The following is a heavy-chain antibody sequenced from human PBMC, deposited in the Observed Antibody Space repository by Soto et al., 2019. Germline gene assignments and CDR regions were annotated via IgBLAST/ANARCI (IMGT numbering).Heavy chain of an antibody. CDR3: ARVVVVPAAIYYYYYYMDV. V-gene: IGHV5-51*01. CDR2: IYPGDSDT. J-gene: IGHJ6*03. Sequence: GESLKISCKGSGYSFTSYWIGWVRQMPGKGLEWMGIIYPGDSDTRYSPPFQGQVTISADKSISTAYLQWSSLKASDTAMYYCARVVVVPAAIYYYYYYMDVWGKGTTVTVSS. D-gene: IGHD2-2*01. CDR1: GYSFTSYW.